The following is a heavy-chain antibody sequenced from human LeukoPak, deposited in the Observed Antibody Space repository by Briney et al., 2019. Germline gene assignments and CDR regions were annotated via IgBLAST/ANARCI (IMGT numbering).Heavy chain of an antibody. CDR3: AKYSVAGRYFDY. CDR2: IRYDGSNK. D-gene: IGHD6-19*01. Sequence: XWVRQAPGXXLEWVAFIRYDGSNKYYADSVKGRFTISRDNSKNTLYLQMNSLRAEDTAVYYCAKYSVAGRYFDYWGQGTLVTVSS. J-gene: IGHJ4*02. V-gene: IGHV3-30*02.